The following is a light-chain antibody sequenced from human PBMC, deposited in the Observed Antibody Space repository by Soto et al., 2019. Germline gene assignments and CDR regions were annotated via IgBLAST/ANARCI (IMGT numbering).Light chain of an antibody. CDR3: QQYVSSSRT. CDR2: GAS. J-gene: IGKJ1*01. Sequence: PGERATLSCRASQSVSSYLAWYQQKPGQAPSLLIYGASSRATGIPDRFSGSGSGTDFSLTISRLEPEDFAVYYCQQYVSSSRTFGQGTKVEIK. V-gene: IGKV3-20*01. CDR1: QSVSSY.